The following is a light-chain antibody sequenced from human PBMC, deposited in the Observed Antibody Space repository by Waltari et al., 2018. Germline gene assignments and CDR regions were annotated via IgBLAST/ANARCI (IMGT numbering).Light chain of an antibody. Sequence: DIQMTQSPFSLSASVGDRVTITCRASQSISNYLNWYKQKPGKAPKLLMYAASSLQSGVPSRFSGSGSGTAFTLTISSLQPEDFATYYCQQSYSTPYTFGQGTKLEIK. CDR2: AAS. CDR3: QQSYSTPYT. J-gene: IGKJ2*01. V-gene: IGKV1-39*01. CDR1: QSISNY.